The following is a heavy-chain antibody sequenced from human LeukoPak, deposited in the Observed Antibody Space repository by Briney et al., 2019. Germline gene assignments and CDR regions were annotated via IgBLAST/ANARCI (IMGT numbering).Heavy chain of an antibody. Sequence: GKSLRLSCAASGFTFSSYWMNWVRQAPGKGLEWVANIKQDGSEKYYEDSVKGRFTTSRDNAKNSLYLQMNSLRAEDTAVYYCARGGYCSSGRCYYFDYWGQGTLVTVSS. CDR3: ARGGYCSSGRCYYFDY. CDR1: GFTFSSYW. V-gene: IGHV3-7*01. D-gene: IGHD2-15*01. J-gene: IGHJ4*02. CDR2: IKQDGSEK.